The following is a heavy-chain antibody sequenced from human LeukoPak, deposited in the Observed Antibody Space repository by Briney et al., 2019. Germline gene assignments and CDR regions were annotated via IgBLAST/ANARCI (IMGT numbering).Heavy chain of an antibody. D-gene: IGHD3-3*01. Sequence: GGSLRLSCAASGFTFSSYAMSWVRQAPGKGLEWVSAISGSGGSTYYADSVKGRFTISRDNSKNTLYLQMNSLRAEDTAVYYCAKGTSITIFGVVHYWGQGTLVTVSA. CDR3: AKGTSITIFGVVHY. J-gene: IGHJ4*02. V-gene: IGHV3-23*01. CDR1: GFTFSSYA. CDR2: ISGSGGST.